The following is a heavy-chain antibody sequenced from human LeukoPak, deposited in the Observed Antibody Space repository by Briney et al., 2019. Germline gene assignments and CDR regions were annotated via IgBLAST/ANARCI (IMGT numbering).Heavy chain of an antibody. Sequence: SETLSLTCVVSGGSINSDFWSWIQQPAGKGLEWIGRVYTNGGTNYNPSLKSRVTISIDTAKNQFSLRVRSVTAADTAIYYCAGGHSGSSAKILYYYYMDVWGKGTTVTVSS. D-gene: IGHD1-26*01. CDR3: AGGHSGSSAKILYYYYMDV. V-gene: IGHV4-4*07. J-gene: IGHJ6*03. CDR1: GGSINSDF. CDR2: VYTNGGT.